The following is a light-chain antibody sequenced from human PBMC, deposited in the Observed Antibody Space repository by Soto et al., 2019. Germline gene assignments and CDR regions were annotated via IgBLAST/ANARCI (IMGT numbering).Light chain of an antibody. Sequence: QSALTQPASVSGSPGQSITISCTGTSSDVGSYNLVSWYQQHPGKAPKLMIYEVSKRPSEVSNRFSGCKSGNTASLTISGLQAEDEADYYCYSYAGSLYVFGTGTKVTVL. CDR1: SSDVGSYNL. CDR2: EVS. CDR3: YSYAGSLYV. J-gene: IGLJ1*01. V-gene: IGLV2-23*02.